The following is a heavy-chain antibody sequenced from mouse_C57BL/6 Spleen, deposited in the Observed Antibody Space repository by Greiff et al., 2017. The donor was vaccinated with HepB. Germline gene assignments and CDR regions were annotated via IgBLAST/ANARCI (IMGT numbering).Heavy chain of an antibody. CDR1: GYTFTSYT. Sequence: QVQLQQSGAELARPGDSVKMSCKASGYTFTSYTMHWVNQRPGQGLEWIGYINPSSGYTKYNQKFKDKATLTAYKSSSTAYMQLSSLTSEDSAVYYCAREGGGYDVIFDYWGQGTTLTVSS. CDR3: AREGGGYDVIFDY. J-gene: IGHJ2*01. V-gene: IGHV1-4*01. D-gene: IGHD2-2*01. CDR2: INPSSGYT.